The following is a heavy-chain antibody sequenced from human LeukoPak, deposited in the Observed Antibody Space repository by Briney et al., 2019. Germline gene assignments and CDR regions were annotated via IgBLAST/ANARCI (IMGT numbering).Heavy chain of an antibody. CDR2: IYPGDSDA. CDR1: GYSFTSYW. CDR3: ARPLKYYYGSGSFAFDI. Sequence: GESLKISCKGSGYSFTSYWIGWVRQMPGKGLEWMGIIYPGDSDARYSPSFQGQVTISADKSISTAYLQWSSLKASDTAMYYCARPLKYYYGSGSFAFDIWGQGTMVTVSS. D-gene: IGHD3-10*01. J-gene: IGHJ3*02. V-gene: IGHV5-51*01.